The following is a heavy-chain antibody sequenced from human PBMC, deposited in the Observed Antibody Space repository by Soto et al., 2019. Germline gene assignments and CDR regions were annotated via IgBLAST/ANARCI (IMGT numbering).Heavy chain of an antibody. CDR2: ISYDGSNK. CDR1: GFTFSSYA. D-gene: IGHD5-18*01. CDR3: ARDYTQYSYRQSPSPY. V-gene: IGHV3-30-3*01. Sequence: GGSLRLSCAASGFTFSSYAMHWVRQAPGKGLEWVAVISYDGSNKYYADSVKGRFTISRDNSKNTLYLQMNSLRAEDTAVYYCARDYTQYSYRQSPSPYWGQGTLVTVSS. J-gene: IGHJ4*02.